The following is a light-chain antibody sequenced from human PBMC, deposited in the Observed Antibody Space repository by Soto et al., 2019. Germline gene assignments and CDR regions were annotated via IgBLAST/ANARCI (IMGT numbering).Light chain of an antibody. CDR2: EVT. Sequence: QSALTQPASVSGSPGQSITLSCAGTINDIGSYNYVSWFQQHPGKAPKLIIYEVTHRPSGISTRFSGSKSGNTASLTISGLQAEDEAVYYSSSYKFSTTLRVFGGGTKLTVL. V-gene: IGLV2-14*01. CDR3: SSYKFSTTLRV. CDR1: INDIGSYNY. J-gene: IGLJ3*02.